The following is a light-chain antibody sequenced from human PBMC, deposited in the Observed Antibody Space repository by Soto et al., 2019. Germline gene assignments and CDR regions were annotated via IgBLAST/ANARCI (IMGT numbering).Light chain of an antibody. CDR1: QSVDSY. CDR2: DAS. J-gene: IGKJ4*01. Sequence: EIVLTQSPATLSLSPGERATLSCRASQSVDSYLAWYQQKGGQAPRLLIFDASNRATGIPARFSGSGSGTVFHLTLSSLEPEDFAVYYCQQHSNRLTLGGGTKVEIK. CDR3: QQHSNRLT. V-gene: IGKV3-11*01.